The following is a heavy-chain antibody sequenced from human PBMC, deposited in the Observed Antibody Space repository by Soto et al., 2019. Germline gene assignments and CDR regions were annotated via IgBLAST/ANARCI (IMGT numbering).Heavy chain of an antibody. CDR1: GFTFRSYA. D-gene: IGHD5-18*01. CDR3: AKAGGYSYTFDF. J-gene: IGHJ4*02. CDR2: ISGTGGNT. Sequence: EVQLLDSGGGLVQPGASLRLSCAASGFTFRSYAMNWVRQAPGKGLEWVSSISGTGGNTYYADSVKGRFTVSRDYSKNTLDLQMNSLRAEDTAVYYCAKAGGYSYTFDFWGQGTLVTVSS. V-gene: IGHV3-23*01.